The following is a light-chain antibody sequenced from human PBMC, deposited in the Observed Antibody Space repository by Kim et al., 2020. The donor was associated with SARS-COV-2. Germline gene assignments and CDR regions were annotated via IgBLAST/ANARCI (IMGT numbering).Light chain of an antibody. V-gene: IGKV1-33*01. CDR1: QDINNY. CDR2: DVS. CDR3: QQNYLLPMT. J-gene: IGKJ5*01. Sequence: DIEMTQSPSSLSASVGDRVTITCQASQDINNYLNWYQQKPGKAPEVLIYDVSNLQTGVPSRFSGHGDGTEFTFTISSLQPEDIATYHCQQNYLLPMTFGQGTRLEIK.